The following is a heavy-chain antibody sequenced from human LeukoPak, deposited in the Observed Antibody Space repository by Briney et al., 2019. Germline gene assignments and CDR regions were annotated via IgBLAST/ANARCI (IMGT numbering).Heavy chain of an antibody. CDR1: GFTFSSYA. CDR3: AKEGCTSTSCYSNY. Sequence: PGRSLRLSCAASGFTFSSYAMHWVRQAPGKGLEWVAVISYDGSNKYYADSVKGRFTISRDNSKNTLYLQMNSLRAEDTAVYYCAKEGCTSTSCYSNYWGQGTLVTVSS. D-gene: IGHD2-2*02. CDR2: ISYDGSNK. J-gene: IGHJ4*02. V-gene: IGHV3-30-3*01.